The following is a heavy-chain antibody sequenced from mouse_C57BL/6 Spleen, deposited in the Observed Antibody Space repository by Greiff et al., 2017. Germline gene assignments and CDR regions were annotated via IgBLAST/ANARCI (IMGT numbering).Heavy chain of an antibody. CDR1: GFTFSDYY. CDR3: ARAGNWDGYYFDY. D-gene: IGHD4-1*01. CDR2: INYDGSST. Sequence: EVKLVESEGGLVQPGSSMKLSCTASGFTFSDYYMAWVRQVPEKGLEWVANINYDGSSTYYLDSLKSRFIISRDNAKNILYLQMSSLKSEDTATYYCARAGNWDGYYFDYWGQGTTLTVSS. V-gene: IGHV5-16*01. J-gene: IGHJ2*01.